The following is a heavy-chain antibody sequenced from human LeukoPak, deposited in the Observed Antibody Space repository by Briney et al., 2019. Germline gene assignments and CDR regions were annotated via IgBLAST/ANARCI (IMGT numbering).Heavy chain of an antibody. Sequence: SETLSLTCTVSGGSISSYYWSWIRQPPGKGLEWIGYTYHSGSTYYNPSLKSRVTISVDRSKNQFSLKLSSVTAADTAVYYCAREGASPYSSRGGRPYYYYMDVWGKGTTVTVSS. J-gene: IGHJ6*03. V-gene: IGHV4-59*12. CDR3: AREGASPYSSRGGRPYYYYMDV. CDR1: GGSISSYY. D-gene: IGHD6-13*01. CDR2: TYHSGST.